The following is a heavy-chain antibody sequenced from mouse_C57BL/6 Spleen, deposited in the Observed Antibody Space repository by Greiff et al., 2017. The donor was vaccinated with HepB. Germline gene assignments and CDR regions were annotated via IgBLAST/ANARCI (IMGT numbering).Heavy chain of an antibody. CDR3: ARGGVVATDYAMDY. J-gene: IGHJ4*01. V-gene: IGHV1-55*01. D-gene: IGHD1-1*01. CDR1: GYTFTSYW. CDR2: IYPGSGST. Sequence: QVQLKQPGAELVKPGASVKMSCKASGYTFTSYWITWVKQRPGQGLEWIGDIYPGSGSTNYNEKFKSKATLTVETSSSTAYMQLSSLTSEDSAVYYCARGGVVATDYAMDYWGQGTSVTVSS.